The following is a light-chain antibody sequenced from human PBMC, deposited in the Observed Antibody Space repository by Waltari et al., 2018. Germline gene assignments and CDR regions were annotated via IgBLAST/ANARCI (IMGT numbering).Light chain of an antibody. J-gene: IGKJ1*01. Sequence: EIVLTQSPDTLSLSPGERATLSCRASQCVSNYVAWYQQKRGQAPRLLIYDASNRATGIPARFGGSVSGTAFTLTISSLEPEDFAVYFCQQRSHWPWTFGQGTKVEIK. CDR2: DAS. CDR3: QQRSHWPWT. CDR1: QCVSNY. V-gene: IGKV3-11*01.